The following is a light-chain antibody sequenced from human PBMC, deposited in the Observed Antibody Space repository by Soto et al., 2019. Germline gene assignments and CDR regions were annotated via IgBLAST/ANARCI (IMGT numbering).Light chain of an antibody. CDR1: QSISSR. Sequence: DIQMTQSPSTLSASVGDRVTITCRASQSISSRLAWYQQKPGKAPKLLIYDASSLESGVPSRFSGSGSGTEFTPTISSLQHDDFANYYCQQYNSYWTFGQGTKVEIK. CDR3: QQYNSYWT. CDR2: DAS. J-gene: IGKJ1*01. V-gene: IGKV1-5*01.